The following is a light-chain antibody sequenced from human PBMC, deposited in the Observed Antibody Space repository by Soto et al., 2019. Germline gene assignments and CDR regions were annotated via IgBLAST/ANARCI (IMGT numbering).Light chain of an antibody. CDR3: QQLNSYRRT. CDR2: AAS. J-gene: IGKJ4*01. CDR1: QGISSY. Sequence: DIQLTQSPSFLSASVGDRVTITCRASQGISSYLAWHQQKPGKAPKLLIYAASTLQSGVPSRFSGSGSGTEFTLSISSLQPEDFATYYCQQLNSYRRTFGGGTKVEIK. V-gene: IGKV1-9*01.